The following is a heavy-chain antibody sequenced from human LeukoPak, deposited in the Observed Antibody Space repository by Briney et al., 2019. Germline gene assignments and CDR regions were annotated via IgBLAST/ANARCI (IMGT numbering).Heavy chain of an antibody. D-gene: IGHD6-19*01. CDR3: ARERSSGWYRF. V-gene: IGHV4-31*03. Sequence: PSETLSLTCTVSGGSIGNGGYFWTWLRQYSGKGLEWIGYIYDSVTTYYNPSLKSRVAISLDRSKNQFSLNLTSVTAADRAVYYCARERSSGWYRFWGQGILVAVSS. CDR1: GGSIGNGGYF. CDR2: IYDSVTT. J-gene: IGHJ4*02.